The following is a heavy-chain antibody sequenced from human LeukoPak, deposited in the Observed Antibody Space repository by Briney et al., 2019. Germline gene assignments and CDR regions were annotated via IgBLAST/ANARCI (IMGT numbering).Heavy chain of an antibody. D-gene: IGHD5-18*01. V-gene: IGHV1-69*13. CDR3: ARPEEARGYSYVYNS. Sequence: SVKVSCKASGGTFSSYAISWVRQAPGQGLEWMGGIIPIFGTANYAQKFQGRVTITADESTSTAYMELSSLRSEDTAVYYCARPEEARGYSYVYNSWGQGPLVT. CDR1: GGTFSSYA. CDR2: IIPIFGTA. J-gene: IGHJ4*02.